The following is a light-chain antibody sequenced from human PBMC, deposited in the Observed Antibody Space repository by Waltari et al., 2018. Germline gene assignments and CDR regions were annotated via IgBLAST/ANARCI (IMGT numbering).Light chain of an antibody. CDR2: EDD. J-gene: IGLJ3*02. V-gene: IGLV6-57*01. CDR1: SGSIASNY. Sequence: NFMLTQPHSVSESPRKTVTISCTRSSGSIASNYVQWYQQRPGSSPTPVIFEDDQRPSGVPDRFSGSIDSSSNSASLTISGLKTEDEADYYCQSYDSSDLWVFGGGTRLTVL. CDR3: QSYDSSDLWV.